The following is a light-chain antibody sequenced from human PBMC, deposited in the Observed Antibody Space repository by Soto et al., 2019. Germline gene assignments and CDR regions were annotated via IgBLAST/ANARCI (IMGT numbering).Light chain of an antibody. V-gene: IGKV3-20*01. CDR2: GAS. CDR1: QSVSNNY. CDR3: QQFGNSLIT. J-gene: IGKJ5*01. Sequence: DIVLTQSPGTLSLCPGERATVSCRTSQSVSNNYLAWYQQKPGQAPRLLISGASSRATGIPERFSGSGSGTDFTLTISRLEPEDFAVYYCQQFGNSLITFGQGTRLEIK.